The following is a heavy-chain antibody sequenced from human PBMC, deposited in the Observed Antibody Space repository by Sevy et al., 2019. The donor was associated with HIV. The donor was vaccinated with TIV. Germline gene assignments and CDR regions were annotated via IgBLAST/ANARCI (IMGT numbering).Heavy chain of an antibody. J-gene: IGHJ6*02. Sequence: ASVKVSCKASGYTFTDEYLHWVRQAPGQGLEWIGRIFPNSGVTKSAQRFRGRVTMTRDTSISTVYMELSGLRSDDTAVYYCARDAGGGTTNSGLDVWGQGTTVTVSS. CDR3: ARDAGGGTTNSGLDV. CDR1: GYTFTDEY. V-gene: IGHV1-2*06. CDR2: IFPNSGVT. D-gene: IGHD1-7*01.